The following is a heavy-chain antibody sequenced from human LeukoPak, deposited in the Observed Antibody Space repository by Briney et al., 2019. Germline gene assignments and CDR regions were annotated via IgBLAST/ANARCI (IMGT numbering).Heavy chain of an antibody. J-gene: IGHJ3*02. V-gene: IGHV1-69*13. Sequence: ASVKVSCKASGGTFSSYAISWVRQAPGQGLECMGGIIPIFGTANYAQKFQGRITITADESTSTAYMELSSLRSEDTAVYYCARARNRIPFTAFDIWGQGTMVTVSS. D-gene: IGHD3-16*01. CDR2: IIPIFGTA. CDR3: ARARNRIPFTAFDI. CDR1: GGTFSSYA.